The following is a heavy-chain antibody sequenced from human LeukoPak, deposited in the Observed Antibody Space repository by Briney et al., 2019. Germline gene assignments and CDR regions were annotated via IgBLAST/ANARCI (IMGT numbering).Heavy chain of an antibody. D-gene: IGHD6-19*01. CDR3: ASLPYSSGWYGFDY. CDR1: GFTFSSYA. J-gene: IGHJ4*02. Sequence: GGSLRLSCAASGFTFSSYAMHWVRQAPGKGLEWVAVISYDGSNKYYADSVKGRFTISRDNSNNTLYLQMNSLRAEDTAVYYCASLPYSSGWYGFDYWGQGTLVTVSS. CDR2: ISYDGSNK. V-gene: IGHV3-30*04.